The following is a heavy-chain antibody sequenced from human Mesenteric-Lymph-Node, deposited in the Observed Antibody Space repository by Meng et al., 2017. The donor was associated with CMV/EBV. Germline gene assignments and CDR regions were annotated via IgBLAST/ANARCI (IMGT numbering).Heavy chain of an antibody. CDR3: ARHQRWLKSEGGFNY. CDR1: CGSIRGYS. CDR2: INHRGST. Sequence: VLLQQWGAGLVNPSETLSLTGAVYCGSIRGYSWSWLRQPPGKGLEWSGEINHRGSTNYTPSLKSRVTISVDTSKNQFSLKLSSVTAADTAVYYCARHQRWLKSEGGFNYWGQGTLVTVSS. J-gene: IGHJ4*02. V-gene: IGHV4-34*01. D-gene: IGHD4-23*01.